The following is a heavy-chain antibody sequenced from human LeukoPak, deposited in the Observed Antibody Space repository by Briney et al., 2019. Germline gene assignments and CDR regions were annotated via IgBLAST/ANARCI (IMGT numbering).Heavy chain of an antibody. Sequence: WASVKVSCKAPGYTFTGYYMHWVRQAPGQGLEWMGWINPNSGGTNYAQKFQGRVTMTRDTSISTAYMELSRLRSDDTAVYYCARVSIAAGNDYWGQGTLVTVSS. V-gene: IGHV1-2*02. CDR1: GYTFTGYY. D-gene: IGHD6-6*01. CDR2: INPNSGGT. J-gene: IGHJ4*02. CDR3: ARVSIAAGNDY.